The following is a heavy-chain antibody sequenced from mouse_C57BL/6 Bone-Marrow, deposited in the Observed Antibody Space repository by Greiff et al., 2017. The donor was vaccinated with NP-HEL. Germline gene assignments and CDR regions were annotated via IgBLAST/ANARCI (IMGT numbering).Heavy chain of an antibody. Sequence: DVKLVESGGGLVKPGGSLKLSCAASGFTFSDYGMHWVRQAPEKGLEWVAYISSGSSTIYYADTVKGRFTFSRDNAKNTLVLQRTSRRSEDTAMYYWARHAGWFDVWGTGTTVTVSS. V-gene: IGHV5-17*01. CDR3: ARHAGWFDV. J-gene: IGHJ1*03. CDR2: ISSGSSTI. CDR1: GFTFSDYG.